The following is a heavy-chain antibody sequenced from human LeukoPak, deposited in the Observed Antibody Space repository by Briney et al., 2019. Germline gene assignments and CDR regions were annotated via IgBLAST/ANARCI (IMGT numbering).Heavy chain of an antibody. Sequence: SETLSLTCSVSGGSITSYHWSWIRQPPGKGLEWIGYIYYSGSTNYNPSLKSRVTISVDTSRNQFSLKLSSVTAADTAVYHCARFRSGGGRVYYYYGMDVWGQGTTVTVSS. J-gene: IGHJ6*02. CDR2: IYYSGST. V-gene: IGHV4-59*08. D-gene: IGHD3-16*01. CDR1: GGSITSYH. CDR3: ARFRSGGGRVYYYYGMDV.